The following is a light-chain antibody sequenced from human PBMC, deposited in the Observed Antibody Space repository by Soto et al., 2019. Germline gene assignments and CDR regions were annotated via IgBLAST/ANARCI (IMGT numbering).Light chain of an antibody. J-gene: IGKJ4*01. Sequence: DIQMTQSPSSLSASVGDRVTITCRASQSISSYLNWYQQKPGKAPNLLIYAASTLQSGVPSRFSGSGSGTDFTLTISNLQPEDFATYYCQQGNSFPLTFGGGTKVDIK. CDR1: QSISSY. CDR2: AAS. CDR3: QQGNSFPLT. V-gene: IGKV1-39*01.